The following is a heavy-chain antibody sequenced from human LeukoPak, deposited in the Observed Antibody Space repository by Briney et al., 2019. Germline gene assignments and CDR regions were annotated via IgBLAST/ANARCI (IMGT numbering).Heavy chain of an antibody. CDR2: ISWNSGSI. CDR3: AKDMVRYCSSTRCYSPMDV. Sequence: GGSLRLACAASGFTFDDYAMHWVRQAPGKGLEWVSGISWNSGSIGYADSVKCRFTISRDNAKNSLYLQMNSLRAEDTALYYCAKDMVRYCSSTRCYSPMDVWGKGTTVTVSS. J-gene: IGHJ6*03. V-gene: IGHV3-9*01. D-gene: IGHD2-2*02. CDR1: GFTFDDYA.